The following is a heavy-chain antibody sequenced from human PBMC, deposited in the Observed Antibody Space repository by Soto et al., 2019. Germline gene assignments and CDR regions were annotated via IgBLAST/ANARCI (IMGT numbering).Heavy chain of an antibody. D-gene: IGHD2-21*02. J-gene: IGHJ4*02. CDR3: AREGLICGGDCYSFDY. CDR2: IIPIFGTA. Sequence: QVQLVQSGAEVKKPGSSVKVSCKASGGTFSSYAISWVRQAPGQGLEWMGGIIPIFGTANYAQEFQGRVTITADESTSTAYMELSSLRSEDTAVYYCAREGLICGGDCYSFDYWGQGTLVTVSS. CDR1: GGTFSSYA. V-gene: IGHV1-69*12.